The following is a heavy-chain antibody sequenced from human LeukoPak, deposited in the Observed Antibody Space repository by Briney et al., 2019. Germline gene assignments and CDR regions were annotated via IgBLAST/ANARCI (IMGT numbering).Heavy chain of an antibody. CDR3: TTGFAYSSWSAFDI. V-gene: IGHV3-15*01. J-gene: IGHJ3*02. CDR1: GFTFSNAW. Sequence: PGGSLRLSCAASGFTFSNAWLTWVRQAPGKGLEWVGRIKTKTDGETTDYAAPVKGRFTISRDDSKNTLYLQMNSLKTDDTAVYHCTTGFAYSSWSAFDIWGQGTMVTVSS. D-gene: IGHD6-6*01. CDR2: IKTKTDGETT.